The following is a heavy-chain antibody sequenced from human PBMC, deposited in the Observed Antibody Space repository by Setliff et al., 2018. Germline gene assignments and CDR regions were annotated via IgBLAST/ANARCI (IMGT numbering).Heavy chain of an antibody. CDR2: VYCGDSDT. CDR1: EYTFTNYW. V-gene: IGHV5-51*01. J-gene: IGHJ4*02. D-gene: IGHD3-16*01. CDR3: AIIDDAIMDLDY. Sequence: GESLKISCKTSEYTFTNYWIGWVRQMPGKGLEWMGVVYCGDSDTRYSPSFQGQVTMSADKSIRSAYLQWSSLKASDTAIYYCAIIDDAIMDLDYWGPGTLVTVSS.